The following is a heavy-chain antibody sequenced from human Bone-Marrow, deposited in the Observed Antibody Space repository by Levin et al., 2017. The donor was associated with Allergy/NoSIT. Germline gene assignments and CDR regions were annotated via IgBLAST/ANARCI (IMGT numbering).Heavy chain of an antibody. V-gene: IGHV3-74*01. D-gene: IGHD4-23*01. CDR1: GFTFSSYW. CDR2: IKSDGSTI. J-gene: IGHJ4*02. CDR3: ARVESGGNRDLDY. Sequence: GGSLRLSCAASGFTFSSYWMHWVRQAPGKGLVWVSRIKSDGSTISYADSVKGRFTISRDNAKNTLYLQMDSLRAEDTAVYYCARVESGGNRDLDYWGQGTLVTVSS.